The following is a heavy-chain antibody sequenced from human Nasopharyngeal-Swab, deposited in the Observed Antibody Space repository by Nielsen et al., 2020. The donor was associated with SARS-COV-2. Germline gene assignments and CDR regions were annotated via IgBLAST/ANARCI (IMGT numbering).Heavy chain of an antibody. CDR2: IFSNDKK. Sequence: WIRQPPGKALEWLAHIFSNDKKSYNSSLKTRVTISKDTSKSQVVLTMTNMDPVDTATYYCARIVDYYGPGSFPFFDFWGQGIPGTVSS. CDR3: ARIVDYYGPGSFPFFDF. V-gene: IGHV2-26*01. J-gene: IGHJ4*02. D-gene: IGHD3-10*01.